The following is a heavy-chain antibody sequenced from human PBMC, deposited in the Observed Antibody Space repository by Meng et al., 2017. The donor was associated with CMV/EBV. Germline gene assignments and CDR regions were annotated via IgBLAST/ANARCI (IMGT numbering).Heavy chain of an antibody. V-gene: IGHV3-30*02. D-gene: IGHD2-2*01. Sequence: GESLKISCAASGFTFSCYGMHWVRQAPGKGLEWVAFIRYDGSNKYYADSVKGRFTISRDNSKNTLYLQMNSLRAEDTAVYYCAKGSRHNIVVVPAPPEYFHHWCQGPLVPVSS. CDR2: IRYDGSNK. CDR3: AKGSRHNIVVVPAPPEYFHH. CDR1: GFTFSCYG. J-gene: IGHJ1*01.